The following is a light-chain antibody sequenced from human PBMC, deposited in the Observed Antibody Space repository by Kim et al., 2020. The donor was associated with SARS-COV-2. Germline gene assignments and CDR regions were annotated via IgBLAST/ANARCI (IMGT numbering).Light chain of an antibody. Sequence: KPVTITCHRNSDSNASNYEQWYQQRPGSAPTTVIYDDNQSPPGVPDRCSVSIDSSSNAASLTISGLKTEDEANYYCQSYDSSNHWVFGGGTQLTVL. CDR3: QSYDSSNHWV. CDR2: DDN. V-gene: IGLV6-57*03. CDR1: SDSNASNY. J-gene: IGLJ3*02.